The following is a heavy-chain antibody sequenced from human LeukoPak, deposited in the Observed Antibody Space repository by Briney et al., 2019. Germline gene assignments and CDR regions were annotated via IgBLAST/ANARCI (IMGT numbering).Heavy chain of an antibody. CDR2: INPNSVGT. D-gene: IGHD5-18*01. Sequence: GASVKVSCKASGYTFTDYYIHWVRQAPGQGLEWMGWINPNSVGTLYAQKFQGRVTMTRDTSISTAYMELSRLRSDDTAVYYCARLRDTGLVYFDYWGQGTLVTVSS. CDR1: GYTFTDYY. CDR3: ARLRDTGLVYFDY. J-gene: IGHJ4*02. V-gene: IGHV1-2*02.